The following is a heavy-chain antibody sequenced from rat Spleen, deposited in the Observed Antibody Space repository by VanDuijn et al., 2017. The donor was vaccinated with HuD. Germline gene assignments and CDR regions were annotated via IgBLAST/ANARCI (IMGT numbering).Heavy chain of an antibody. CDR2: ISSGGNI. V-gene: IGHV2S12*01. D-gene: IGHD1-10*01. CDR1: GFSLTSNA. Sequence: QVQLKESGPGLVQPSQTLSLTCTVSGFSLTSNAVIWVRQPPGKGLEWITTISSGGNIYYNSALKSRLSISRDTSKSQVFLKMNSLQTEDTAIYFCTRPNNPYWYFDFWGPGTMVTVSS. CDR3: TRPNNPYWYFDF. J-gene: IGHJ1*01.